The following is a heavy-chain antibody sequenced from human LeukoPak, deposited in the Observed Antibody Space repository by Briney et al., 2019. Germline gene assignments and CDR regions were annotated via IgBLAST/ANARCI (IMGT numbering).Heavy chain of an antibody. Sequence: GRSLRLSCAASGFTFSSYAMHWVRQAPGKGLEWVAVISYDGSNKYYADSVKGRFTISRDNSKNTLYLQMNSLRAEDTAVYYCARVSDSSGYYNDYWGQGTLVTVSS. CDR1: GFTFSSYA. V-gene: IGHV3-30-3*01. CDR2: ISYDGSNK. CDR3: ARVSDSSGYYNDY. J-gene: IGHJ4*02. D-gene: IGHD3-22*01.